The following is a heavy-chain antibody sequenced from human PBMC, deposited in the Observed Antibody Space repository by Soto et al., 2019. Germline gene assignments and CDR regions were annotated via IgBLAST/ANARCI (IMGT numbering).Heavy chain of an antibody. D-gene: IGHD4-17*01. CDR3: AACIYGDYVAFDI. Sequence: ASVKGSFKASGYTFTSYYMHWVRQAPGQGLESMGIINPSGGRTSYAQKFQGRVTMTRDTSTSTVYMELSSLRSEDTAVYYSAACIYGDYVAFDIWGQGTMVTVS. CDR2: INPSGGRT. V-gene: IGHV1-46*01. CDR1: GYTFTSYY. J-gene: IGHJ3*02.